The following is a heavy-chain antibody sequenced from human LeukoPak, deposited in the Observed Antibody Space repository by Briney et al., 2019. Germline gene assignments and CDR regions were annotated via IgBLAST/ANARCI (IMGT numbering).Heavy chain of an antibody. J-gene: IGHJ3*02. Sequence: PGGSLRPSCAASGFAFSSYAMHWVRQAPGKGLEWVSYIRSSGSTTFDADSVKGRFTISRDNAKNSLYLQMNSLRVEDTAVYHCARDTILDIWGQGTMVTVSS. CDR3: ARDTILDI. CDR2: IRSSGSTT. V-gene: IGHV3-48*03. CDR1: GFAFSSYA. D-gene: IGHD2-21*01.